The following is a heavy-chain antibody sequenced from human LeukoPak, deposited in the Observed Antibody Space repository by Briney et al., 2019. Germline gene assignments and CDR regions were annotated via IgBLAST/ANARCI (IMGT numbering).Heavy chain of an antibody. CDR3: ARDRNAPAIYYFDY. CDR1: GFTFSGYG. Sequence: GRSLRLSCVASGFTFSGYGMHWVRQAPGKGLEWVAVIANDGRDKHYADSVKGRFTFSRDNSKNTVYLQMNSLRTEDTAVYYCARDRNAPAIYYFDYRGQGALVTVSS. J-gene: IGHJ4*02. V-gene: IGHV3-30*03. D-gene: IGHD2-2*02. CDR2: IANDGRDK.